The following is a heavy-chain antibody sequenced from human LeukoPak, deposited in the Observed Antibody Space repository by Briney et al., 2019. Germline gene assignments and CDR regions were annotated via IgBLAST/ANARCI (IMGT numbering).Heavy chain of an antibody. V-gene: IGHV3-20*04. CDR3: AREQWEQGANWFDP. CDR1: GFTFSDYY. CDR2: INWNGGST. J-gene: IGHJ5*02. Sequence: GGSLRLSCAASGFTFSDYYMSWVRQAPGKGLEWVSGINWNGGSTGYADSVKGRFTISRDNAKNSLYLQMNSLRAEDTALYYCAREQWEQGANWFDPWGQGTLVTVSS. D-gene: IGHD1-26*01.